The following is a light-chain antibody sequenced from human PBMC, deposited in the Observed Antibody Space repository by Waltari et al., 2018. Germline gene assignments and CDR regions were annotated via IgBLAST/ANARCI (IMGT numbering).Light chain of an antibody. CDR2: GAS. CDR3: QQSYSTPPYT. Sequence: DIQMTQSPSSLSASVGDRVTISCRASQTIRSYLNWYQQKPGKAPDLLIYGASGLQSGVPSRFSGRGSGTDFTLTISSLQPEDFATYYCQQSYSTPPYTFGQGTKLEIK. CDR1: QTIRSY. V-gene: IGKV1-39*01. J-gene: IGKJ2*01.